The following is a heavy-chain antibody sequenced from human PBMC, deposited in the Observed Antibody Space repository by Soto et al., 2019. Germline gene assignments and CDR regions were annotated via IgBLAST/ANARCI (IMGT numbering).Heavy chain of an antibody. V-gene: IGHV4-30-4*01. CDR2: IYYSGST. Sequence: PSETLSLTCTVSGGSISSGDYYWSWIRQPPGKGLEWIGYIYYSGSTYYNPSLKSRVTISVDTSKNQFSLKLSSVTAADTAVYYCARIREWELPTFDYWGQGTLVTVSS. D-gene: IGHD1-26*01. J-gene: IGHJ4*02. CDR3: ARIREWELPTFDY. CDR1: GGSISSGDYY.